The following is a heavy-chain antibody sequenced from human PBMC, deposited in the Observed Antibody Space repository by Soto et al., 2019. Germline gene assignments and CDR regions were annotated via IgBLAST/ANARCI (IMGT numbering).Heavy chain of an antibody. CDR2: IHYSGPT. D-gene: IGHD2-15*01. CDR1: NCSISRLY. CDR3: VRVVVGIGNHFDS. V-gene: IGHV4-59*12. J-gene: IGHJ4*02. Sequence: LSQTLSLTCSASNCSISRLYWTCIRQPPGTILEWFEFIHYSGPTDHNPSLTSRATMSVDQSKNQFSLHLKSITAADTAVYYCVRVVVGIGNHFDSWGRGTLVTV.